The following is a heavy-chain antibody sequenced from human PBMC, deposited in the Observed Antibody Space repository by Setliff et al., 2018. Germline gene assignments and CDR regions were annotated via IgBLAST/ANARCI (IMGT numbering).Heavy chain of an antibody. Sequence: SETLSLTCTVSGGSISSSSYYWGWIRQPPGKGLEWIGSIYYSGSTYYNPSLKSRVTISVDTSKNQFSLKLSSVTAADTAVYYCATNPYQLLNFDYWGQETLVTVSS. V-gene: IGHV4-39*07. J-gene: IGHJ4*02. CDR2: IYYSGST. CDR1: GGSISSSSYY. CDR3: ATNPYQLLNFDY. D-gene: IGHD2-2*01.